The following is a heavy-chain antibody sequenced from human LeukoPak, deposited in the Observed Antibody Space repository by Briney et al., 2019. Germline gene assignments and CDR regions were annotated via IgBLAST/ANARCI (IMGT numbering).Heavy chain of an antibody. Sequence: PSETLSLTCTVSGGSISSYYWSWIRQPPGKGLEGIGYIDYSGSTNYNSSLKSRVTISVDTSKNQFSLKLTSVTAADTAVYYCARVLTIDGRYFDYWGQGTLVTVSS. CDR2: IDYSGST. J-gene: IGHJ4*02. CDR3: ARVLTIDGRYFDY. V-gene: IGHV4-59*01. CDR1: GGSISSYY. D-gene: IGHD4/OR15-4a*01.